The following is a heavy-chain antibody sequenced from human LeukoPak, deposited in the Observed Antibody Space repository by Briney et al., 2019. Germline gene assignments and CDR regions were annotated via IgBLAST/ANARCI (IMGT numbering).Heavy chain of an antibody. Sequence: SETLSLTCTVSGGSISSYYWSWIRQPPGKGLEWIGYIYYSGSTNYNPSLKSRVTISVDTSKNQFSLKLSSVTAADTAVYYCARGALDTAMVFFDYWGQGTLVTVSS. J-gene: IGHJ4*02. D-gene: IGHD5-18*01. CDR1: GGSISSYY. CDR2: IYYSGST. CDR3: ARGALDTAMVFFDY. V-gene: IGHV4-59*01.